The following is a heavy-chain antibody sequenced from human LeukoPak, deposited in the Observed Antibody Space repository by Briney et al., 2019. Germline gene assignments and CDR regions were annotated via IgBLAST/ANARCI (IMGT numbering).Heavy chain of an antibody. CDR2: INGDGSTT. Sequence: GGSLRLSCTASGFTFSTYWINWVRHSPGKGLVWVALINGDGSTTTHADSVKSRFTISSDNANNTAYLQMNSLRDEHTAVYFCARDYAGSPDYWGQGTLVTVSA. J-gene: IGHJ4*02. CDR1: GFTFSTYW. D-gene: IGHD3-10*01. CDR3: ARDYAGSPDY. V-gene: IGHV3-74*03.